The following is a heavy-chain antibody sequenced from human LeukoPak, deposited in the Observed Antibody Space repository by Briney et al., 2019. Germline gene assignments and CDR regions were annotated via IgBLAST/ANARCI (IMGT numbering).Heavy chain of an antibody. J-gene: IGHJ3*02. CDR1: GYTFTNYS. Sequence: GASVKVSSKASGYTFTNYSISWVRQAPGQGLEWMGWISAYNGHTKYAQKVQGRATMTRDTSTSTAYMELRSLRSDDTAVYYCARDGHRRYHYDSSGREDAFDIWGQGTMVTVSS. D-gene: IGHD3-22*01. CDR3: ARDGHRRYHYDSSGREDAFDI. V-gene: IGHV1-18*01. CDR2: ISAYNGHT.